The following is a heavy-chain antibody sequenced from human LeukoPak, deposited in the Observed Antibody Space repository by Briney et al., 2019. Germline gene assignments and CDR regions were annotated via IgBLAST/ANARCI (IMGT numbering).Heavy chain of an antibody. J-gene: IGHJ4*02. Sequence: PGGSLRLSCAASGFTFSNYGMHWVRQAPGKGLEWVAFIRYDGSNKSYADSVKGRFTISRDNSKNTLYLQMNSLRAEDTAVYYCAKDSAAPISITMVRGRWYFDYWGQGTLVTVSS. V-gene: IGHV3-30*02. CDR2: IRYDGSNK. CDR1: GFTFSNYG. D-gene: IGHD3-10*01. CDR3: AKDSAAPISITMVRGRWYFDY.